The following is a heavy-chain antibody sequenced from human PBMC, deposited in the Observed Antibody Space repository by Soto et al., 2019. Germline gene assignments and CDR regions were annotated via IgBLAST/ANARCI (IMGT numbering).Heavy chain of an antibody. CDR1: GGTFSSYA. CDR2: IIPIFGTA. Sequence: SVKVSCKASGGTFSSYAISWVRQAPGQGLEWMGGIIPIFGTANYAQKFQGRVTITADESTSTAYMELSSLRSEDTAVYYCAREISYTDAFDIWGQGTMVTVSS. J-gene: IGHJ3*02. V-gene: IGHV1-69*13. CDR3: AREISYTDAFDI. D-gene: IGHD3-16*02.